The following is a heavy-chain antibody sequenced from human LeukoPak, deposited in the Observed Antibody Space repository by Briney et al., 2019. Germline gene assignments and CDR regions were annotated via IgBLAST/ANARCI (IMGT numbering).Heavy chain of an antibody. J-gene: IGHJ4*02. CDR2: ISGSGGST. D-gene: IGHD2-2*01. V-gene: IGHV3-23*01. CDR3: AKLSVVPAADY. CDR1: GFSFSSYV. Sequence: GGSLRLSCAASGFSFSSYVMSWVRQAPGKGLEWVSTISGSGGSTYYADSVKGRFTISRDNSKNTLYLQMNSLRAEDTAVYYCAKLSVVPAADYWGQGTLVTVSS.